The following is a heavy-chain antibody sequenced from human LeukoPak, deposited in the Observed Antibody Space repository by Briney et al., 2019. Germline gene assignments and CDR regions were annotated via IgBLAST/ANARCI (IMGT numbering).Heavy chain of an antibody. V-gene: IGHV4-39*07. Sequence: PSETLSLTCTVSGGSISSSSYYWGWIRQPPGTGLEWIGSIYYSGSTYYNPSLKSRVTISVDTSKNQFSLKLSSVTAADTAVYYCARDYKLQQWLKDYWGQGTLVIVSS. CDR2: IYYSGST. J-gene: IGHJ4*02. CDR3: ARDYKLQQWLKDY. CDR1: GGSISSSSYY. D-gene: IGHD6-19*01.